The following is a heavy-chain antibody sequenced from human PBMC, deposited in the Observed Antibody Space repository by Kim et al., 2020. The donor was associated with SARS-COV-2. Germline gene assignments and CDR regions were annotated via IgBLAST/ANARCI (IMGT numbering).Heavy chain of an antibody. Sequence: GGSLRLSCAASGFTFDDYAMHWVRQALGKGLEWVSGISWNSGSIGYADSVKGRFTISRDNAKNSLYLQMNSLRAEDTALYYCAKDRGYSYGSLQYPYYYYYGMDVWGQGTTVTVSS. CDR3: AKDRGYSYGSLQYPYYYYYGMDV. CDR2: ISWNSGSI. V-gene: IGHV3-9*01. CDR1: GFTFDDYA. D-gene: IGHD5-18*01. J-gene: IGHJ6*02.